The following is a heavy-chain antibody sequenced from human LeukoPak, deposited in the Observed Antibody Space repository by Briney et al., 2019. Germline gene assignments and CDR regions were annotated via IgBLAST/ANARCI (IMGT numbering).Heavy chain of an antibody. Sequence: ETLSLTCAVSGGSISSGGYSGSWIRQPPGKGLEWVANIKQDGSEKYYVDSVKGRFTISRDNAKNSLYLQMNSLRAEDTAVYYCARDRLLPYDAFNIWGQGTMVTVSS. CDR2: IKQDGSEK. J-gene: IGHJ3*02. D-gene: IGHD1-26*01. V-gene: IGHV3-7*01. CDR3: ARDRLLPYDAFNI. CDR1: GGSISSGGYS.